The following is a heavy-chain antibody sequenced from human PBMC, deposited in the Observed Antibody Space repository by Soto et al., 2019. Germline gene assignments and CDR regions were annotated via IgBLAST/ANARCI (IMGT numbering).Heavy chain of an antibody. CDR2: IIPIFGTA. V-gene: IGHV1-69*13. J-gene: IGHJ6*02. CDR1: GGTFSSYA. Sequence: GASVKVSCKASGGTFSSYAISWVRQAPGQGLEWMGGIIPIFGTANYAQKFQGRVTITADESTSTAYMELSSLRSEDTAVYYCALYCGGDCYPLYYYYYYGMDVWGQGTTVTVSS. CDR3: ALYCGGDCYPLYYYYYYGMDV. D-gene: IGHD2-21*02.